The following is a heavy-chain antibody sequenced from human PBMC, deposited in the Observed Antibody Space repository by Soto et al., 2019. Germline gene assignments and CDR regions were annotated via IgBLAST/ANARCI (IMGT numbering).Heavy chain of an antibody. CDR3: ARGWGYDSNDYYYAY. J-gene: IGHJ4*02. V-gene: IGHV1-69*06. CDR2: IIPIFGTP. CDR1: GGTFSSYT. Sequence: QVQLVQSGAEVEKPGSSVKVSCKASGGTFSSYTISWVRQALGQGLEWMGGIIPIFGTPNYAQKLQGRVKITADKSTSTTYLELSSLGSEDTAVYYCARGWGYDSNDYYYAYWGQGILVIVSS. D-gene: IGHD3-22*01.